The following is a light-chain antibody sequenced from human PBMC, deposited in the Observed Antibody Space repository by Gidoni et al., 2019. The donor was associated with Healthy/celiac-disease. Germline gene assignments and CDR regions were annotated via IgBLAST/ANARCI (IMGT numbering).Light chain of an antibody. CDR1: QSVSSN. V-gene: IGKV3-15*01. J-gene: IGKJ2*01. CDR3: QQYNNWPPGT. Sequence: IVITQSPATLSVSPGERATLSCRASQSVSSNLAWYQQKPGQAPRLLIYGASTRATGIPARFSGSGSGTEFTLTISSLQSEDFAVYYCQQYNNWPPGTFGQGTKLEIK. CDR2: GAS.